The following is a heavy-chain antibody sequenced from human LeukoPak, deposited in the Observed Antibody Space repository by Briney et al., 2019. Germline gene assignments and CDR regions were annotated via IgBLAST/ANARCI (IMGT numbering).Heavy chain of an antibody. CDR1: GYTFTSYD. V-gene: IGHV1-8*01. Sequence: ASVKVSCKASGYTFTSYDINWVRQATGQGLELMGWMNPNSGNTGYAQKFQVRVTMTRNTSRSTDYMELSSLRSEDTAVYYCARDYYDSSGAWSFDIWGQGTMVTVSS. CDR2: MNPNSGNT. D-gene: IGHD3-22*01. J-gene: IGHJ3*02. CDR3: ARDYYDSSGAWSFDI.